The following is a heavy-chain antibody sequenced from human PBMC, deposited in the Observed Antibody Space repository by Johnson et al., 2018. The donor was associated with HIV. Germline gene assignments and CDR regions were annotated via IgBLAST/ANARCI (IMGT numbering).Heavy chain of an antibody. CDR1: GFTFSSYA. J-gene: IGHJ3*02. CDR3: ASSITMIMVVTGGAFDI. CDR2: ISYDGSNE. Sequence: QVQLVESGGGVVQPGRSLSLSCVASGFTFSSYAMHWVRQAPGKGLEWVAVISYDGSNEYYADSVKGRFTISRDNAKNSLYLQMNSLRAEDTAVYYCASSITMIMVVTGGAFDIWGQGTMVTVSS. D-gene: IGHD3-22*01. V-gene: IGHV3-30*14.